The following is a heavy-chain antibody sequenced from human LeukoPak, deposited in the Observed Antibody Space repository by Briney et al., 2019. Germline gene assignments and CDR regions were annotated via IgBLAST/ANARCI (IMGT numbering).Heavy chain of an antibody. Sequence: PSETLSLTCALFGGSFSDYYWSWIRQPPGKGLEWIGEINLRGSTNYNPSLKSRVTISVDTSKNQFSLKLTPVTAADTAIFYCARGLGQLDSWGQGTLVTVSS. V-gene: IGHV4-34*01. CDR2: INLRGST. J-gene: IGHJ4*02. CDR3: ARGLGQLDS. D-gene: IGHD2-2*01. CDR1: GGSFSDYY.